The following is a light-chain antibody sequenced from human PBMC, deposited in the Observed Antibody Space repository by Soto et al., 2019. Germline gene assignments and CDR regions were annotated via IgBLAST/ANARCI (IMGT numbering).Light chain of an antibody. CDR1: SSDVGGYNF. V-gene: IGLV2-14*01. CDR2: EVS. CDR3: SSYTSSSTLV. Sequence: QSALTRPASVSGSPGQSITISCTGSSSDVGGYNFVSWYQQHPGKAPKLMIYEVSNRPSGVSNRFSGSKSGNTASLTISGLQAEDEADYHCSSYTSSSTLVFGGGTKLTVL. J-gene: IGLJ2*01.